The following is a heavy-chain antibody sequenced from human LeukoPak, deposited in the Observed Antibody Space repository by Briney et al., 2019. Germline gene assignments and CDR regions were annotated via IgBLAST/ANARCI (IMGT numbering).Heavy chain of an antibody. CDR2: INAYNGNT. V-gene: IGHV1-18*01. Sequence: ASVTVSCKASGYTFTSYGISWVRQAPGQGLEWMGWINAYNGNTNYAQNFQGRVTMTTDTSTSTAYMELRSLRSDDTAVYYCARVQVLMVYASPFDPWGQGTLVTVSS. D-gene: IGHD2-8*01. J-gene: IGHJ5*02. CDR3: ARVQVLMVYASPFDP. CDR1: GYTFTSYG.